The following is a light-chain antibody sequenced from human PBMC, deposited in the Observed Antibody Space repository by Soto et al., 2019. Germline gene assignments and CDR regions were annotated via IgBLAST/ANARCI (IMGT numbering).Light chain of an antibody. J-gene: IGLJ3*02. CDR1: SSDVGGHNS. V-gene: IGLV2-14*03. CDR3: ASNTPTWV. Sequence: QSVLTQPASVSGSPGQTISISCIGTSSDVGGHNSVSWYQQHPGKAPKLIIYEVSKRPSGISNRFSGSKSANTATLTISGLQADEGAAYYCASNTPTWVFGGGIQLTV. CDR2: EVS.